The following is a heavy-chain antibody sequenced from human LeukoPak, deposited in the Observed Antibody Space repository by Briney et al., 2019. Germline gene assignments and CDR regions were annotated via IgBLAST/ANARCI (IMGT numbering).Heavy chain of an antibody. D-gene: IGHD6-6*01. CDR3: ARQQRATSSGQPAVVDD. Sequence: SETLSLTCTVSGGSISDYYWTWIRQSPGTGLEWIGYMGYSGSTAYSSPSLKSRVTLSVDTSKSQFSLRLSSVTAVDTAVYYCARQQRATSSGQPAVVDDWGQGSLVSVSS. CDR2: MGYSGSTA. CDR1: GGSISDYY. V-gene: IGHV4-59*08. J-gene: IGHJ4*02.